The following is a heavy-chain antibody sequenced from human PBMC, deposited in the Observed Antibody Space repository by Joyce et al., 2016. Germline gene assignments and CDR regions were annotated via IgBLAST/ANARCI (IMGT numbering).Heavy chain of an antibody. CDR1: GDSVSSNSAA. CDR2: KYYRSKWYN. J-gene: IGHJ4*02. CDR3: ARAGYYHTSGYYYPNFDY. D-gene: IGHD3-22*01. V-gene: IGHV6-1*01. Sequence: QVQLQQSGPGLVKPSQTLSLTCAIPGDSVSSNSAAWNWIRQSPSRGLEWLGRKYYRSKWYNDYAVSVKSRITINPDTPKNQFSLQLNAVTPEDAAVYYCARAGYYHTSGYYYPNFDYWGPGTLVTVSS.